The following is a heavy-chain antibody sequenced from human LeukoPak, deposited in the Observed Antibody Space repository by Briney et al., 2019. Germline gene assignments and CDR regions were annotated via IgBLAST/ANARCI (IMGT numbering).Heavy chain of an antibody. D-gene: IGHD3-22*01. CDR1: GFTFSSYW. V-gene: IGHV3-74*01. Sequence: GGSLRLSCAASGFTFSSYWMHWVRQAPGKGLVWVSRINSDGGSTSYADSVKGRFTISRDNAKNTLYLQMNSLRAEDTAVYYCAKGANEYYYDSSGLIDYWGQGTLVTVSS. J-gene: IGHJ4*02. CDR3: AKGANEYYYDSSGLIDY. CDR2: INSDGGST.